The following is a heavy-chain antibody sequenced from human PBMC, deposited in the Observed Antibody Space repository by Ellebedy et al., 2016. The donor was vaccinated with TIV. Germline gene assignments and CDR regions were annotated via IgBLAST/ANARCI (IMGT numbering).Heavy chain of an antibody. J-gene: IGHJ4*02. CDR1: GYTFTGYY. Sequence: ASVKVSCXASGYTFTGYYMHWVRQAPGQGLEWMGWINPNSGGTNYAQKFQGRVTMTRDTSISTAYMELSRLRSDDTAVYYCARDSFRYCSSTSCHLGSWGQGTLVTVSS. V-gene: IGHV1-2*02. CDR2: INPNSGGT. D-gene: IGHD2-2*01. CDR3: ARDSFRYCSSTSCHLGS.